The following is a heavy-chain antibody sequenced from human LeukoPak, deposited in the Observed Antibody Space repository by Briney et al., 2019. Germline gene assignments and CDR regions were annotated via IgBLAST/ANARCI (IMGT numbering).Heavy chain of an antibody. J-gene: IGHJ5*02. Sequence: KPGGSLRLSCAASGFTFSAYTMNWVRQAPGKGLEWVSSISSSSSYIFYADSVKGRFTISRDNAKNSLYLQMNSLSAEDTAVYYCARGGGGLNWFDPWGQGTLVTVSS. CDR2: ISSSSSYI. CDR3: ARGGGGLNWFDP. CDR1: GFTFSAYT. V-gene: IGHV3-21*01. D-gene: IGHD3-16*01.